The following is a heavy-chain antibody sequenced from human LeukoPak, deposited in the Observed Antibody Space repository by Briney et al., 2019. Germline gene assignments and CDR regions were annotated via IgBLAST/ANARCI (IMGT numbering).Heavy chain of an antibody. J-gene: IGHJ4*02. D-gene: IGHD6-19*01. CDR2: ISGSGGST. Sequence: PGGSLRLSCAASGFTFSSYAMSWVRQAPGKGLEWVSAISGSGGSTYYADSVKGRFTISRDNSKNTLYLQMNSLRAEDTAVYYCATYSSGYLYFDYWGQGTLVTVSS. CDR3: ATYSSGYLYFDY. CDR1: GFTFSSYA. V-gene: IGHV3-23*01.